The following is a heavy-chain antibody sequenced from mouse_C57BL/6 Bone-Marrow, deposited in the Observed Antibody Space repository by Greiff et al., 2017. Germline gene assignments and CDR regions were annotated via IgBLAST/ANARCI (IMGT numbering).Heavy chain of an antibody. CDR2: ISDGGSYT. J-gene: IGHJ2*01. Sequence: EVQGVESGGGLVKPGGSLKLSCAASGFTFSSYALSWVRQTPEKRLEWVATISDGGSYTYYPANVQGRFTISRDNAKNNLYLHMSHLKSEDTAMYYCARGGLGRGYFDYWGQGTTLTVSS. D-gene: IGHD4-1*01. V-gene: IGHV5-4*01. CDR1: GFTFSSYA. CDR3: ARGGLGRGYFDY.